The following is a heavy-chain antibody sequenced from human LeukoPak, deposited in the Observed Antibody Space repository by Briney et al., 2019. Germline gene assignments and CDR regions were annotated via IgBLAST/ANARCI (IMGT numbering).Heavy chain of an antibody. CDR1: GFSFSTYA. J-gene: IGHJ4*02. D-gene: IGHD4-23*01. CDR2: ISPTGDDT. V-gene: IGHV3-23*01. CDR3: AKDYGGDPFDF. Sequence: PGGSLRLSCTAFGFSFSTYAMTWARQAPGKGLEWVSTISPTGDDTFYADSAKGRFTISRDNSKSTLFLQMSSLRAEDTAVYYCAKDYGGDPFDFWGQGTLVTVSS.